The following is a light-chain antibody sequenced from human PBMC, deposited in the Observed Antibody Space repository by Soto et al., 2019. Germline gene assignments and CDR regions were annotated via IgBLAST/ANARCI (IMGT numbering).Light chain of an antibody. CDR3: QSYDSGLGGYV. Sequence: QSVLTQPPSVSGAPGQRVTIPCTGSSSNIGAGYDVHWYQQLPGTAPKLLIYDNNNRPSGVPDRFSGSKSGTSASLAITGLQAEDEADYYCQSYDSGLGGYVFGTGTKLTVL. J-gene: IGLJ1*01. CDR2: DNN. V-gene: IGLV1-40*01. CDR1: SSNIGAGYD.